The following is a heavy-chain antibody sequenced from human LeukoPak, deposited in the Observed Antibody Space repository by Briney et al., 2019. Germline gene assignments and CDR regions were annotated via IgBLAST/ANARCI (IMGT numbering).Heavy chain of an antibody. CDR2: INHSGST. Sequence: PSETLSLTCAVYGGSFSGYYWSWIRQPPGKGLEWIGEINHSGSTNYNPSLKSRVTISVDTSKNQFSLKLSSVTDADTAVYYCARGGGYCSSTSCYTRLRWFDPWGQGTLVTVSS. CDR1: GGSFSGYY. CDR3: ARGGGYCSSTSCYTRLRWFDP. V-gene: IGHV4-34*01. D-gene: IGHD2-2*02. J-gene: IGHJ5*02.